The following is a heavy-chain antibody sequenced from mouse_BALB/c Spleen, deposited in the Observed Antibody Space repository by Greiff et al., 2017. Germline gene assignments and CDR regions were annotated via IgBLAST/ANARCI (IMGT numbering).Heavy chain of an antibody. J-gene: IGHJ4*01. CDR2: IRSKSNNYAT. V-gene: IGHV10-1*02. CDR3: VRHPSRYGYDYAMDY. D-gene: IGHD1-2*01. Sequence: DVKLQESGGGLVQPKGSLKLSCAASGFTFNTYAMNWVRQAPGKGLEWVARIRSKSNNYATYYADSVKDRFTISRDDSQSMLYLQMNNLKTEDTAMYYCVRHPSRYGYDYAMDYWGQGTSVTVSS. CDR1: GFTFNTYA.